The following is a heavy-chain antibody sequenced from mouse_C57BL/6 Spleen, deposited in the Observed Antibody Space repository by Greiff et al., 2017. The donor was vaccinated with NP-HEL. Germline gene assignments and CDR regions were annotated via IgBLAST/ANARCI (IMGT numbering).Heavy chain of an antibody. J-gene: IGHJ2*01. CDR3: ARGGLGRGYFDY. CDR2: ISDGGSYT. Sequence: VQLKESGGGLVKPGGSLKLSCAASGFTFSSYAMSWVRQTPEKRLEWVATISDGGSYTYYPDNVKGRFTISRDNAKNNLYLQMSHLKSEDTAMYYCARGGLGRGYFDYWGQGTTLTVSS. CDR1: GFTFSSYA. D-gene: IGHD4-1*01. V-gene: IGHV5-4*01.